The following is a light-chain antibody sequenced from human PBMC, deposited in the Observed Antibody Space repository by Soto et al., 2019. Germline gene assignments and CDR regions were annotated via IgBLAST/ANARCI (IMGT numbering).Light chain of an antibody. CDR3: QHGYSTPLT. J-gene: IGKJ4*01. V-gene: IGKV1-39*01. CDR1: QSISSY. Sequence: DIQMTQSPSSLSASVGDRVTITCRASQSISSYLNWYQQKPGKAPKLLIYAASNLQSGVPSRFSGSGSGTEFTLTISYVESEDFATYFCQHGYSTPLTFGGGTKVDIK. CDR2: AAS.